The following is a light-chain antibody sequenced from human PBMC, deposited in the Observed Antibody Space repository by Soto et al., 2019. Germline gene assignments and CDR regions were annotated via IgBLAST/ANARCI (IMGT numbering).Light chain of an antibody. V-gene: IGKV3-11*01. CDR1: QSVNSY. J-gene: IGKJ4*01. Sequence: EIVLTQSPATLSLSPGERATLSCRASQSVNSYLAWYQQKPGQAPRLLIYDASNRASGIPARFSGSGSGTDFTLTISSLEPEDFAFYYCQQRRNWHLTFGGGTKVEIK. CDR3: QQRRNWHLT. CDR2: DAS.